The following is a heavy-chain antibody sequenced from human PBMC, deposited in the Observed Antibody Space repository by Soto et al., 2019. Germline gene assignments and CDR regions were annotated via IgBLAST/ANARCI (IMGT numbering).Heavy chain of an antibody. CDR3: ARRPRKVEFLSAAVRVYHYDRMDA. CDR1: GNSFDSYW. D-gene: IGHD6-13*01. CDR2: IDPSDSYT. V-gene: IGHV5-10-1*01. Sequence: GESLKISCKGSGNSFDSYWISRVRQMPGKGLEWMGRIDPSDSYTNYSPSFQGHVTISADKSISTAYLQWSSLKASDTAMYYCARRPRKVEFLSAAVRVYHYDRMDAWGRGSTVTASS. J-gene: IGHJ6*04.